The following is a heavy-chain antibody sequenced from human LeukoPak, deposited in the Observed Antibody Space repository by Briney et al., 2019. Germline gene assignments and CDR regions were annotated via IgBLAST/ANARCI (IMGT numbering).Heavy chain of an antibody. Sequence: GGSLRLSCAASGFTFSSYSMNWVRQAPGKGLEWVSYISQSSDRIYHADSVKGRFTISRDNAKNSQYLQMDSLRVEDTAVYYCARDLLNDEGSSYFFDQWGQGTLVTVAS. V-gene: IGHV3-48*04. D-gene: IGHD2-2*01. CDR1: GFTFSSYS. CDR3: ARDLLNDEGSSYFFDQ. J-gene: IGHJ4*02. CDR2: ISQSSDRI.